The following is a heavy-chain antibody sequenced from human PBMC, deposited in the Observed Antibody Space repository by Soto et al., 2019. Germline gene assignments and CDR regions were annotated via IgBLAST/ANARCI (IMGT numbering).Heavy chain of an antibody. CDR1: GGTFSSYA. Sequence: SVKVSCKASGGTFSSYAISWVRQAPGQGLEWMGGIIPIFGTANYAQKFQGRVTITADESTSTAYMELSSLRSEDTAVYYCARAGYSAWSATYYYYYQGMDSWGRESKV. V-gene: IGHV1-69*13. CDR2: IIPIFGTA. J-gene: IGHJ6*01. D-gene: IGHD6-13*01. CDR3: ARAGYSAWSATYYYYYQGMDS.